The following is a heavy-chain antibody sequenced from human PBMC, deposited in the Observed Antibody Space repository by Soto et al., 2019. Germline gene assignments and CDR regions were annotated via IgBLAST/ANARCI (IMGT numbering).Heavy chain of an antibody. Sequence: QVQLQQWGAGLLRPSETLSLTCAVYGGSFNDYYWTWIRQPPGKGLEWMWEINHKTNTPYNPSLEGRVTFSVDTSKNQFSLRLTSVTAADTALYYCARGEWMIRGADYYYYMDVWGKGTTVTVSS. CDR3: ARGEWMIRGADYYYYMDV. V-gene: IGHV4-34*02. CDR2: INHKTNT. CDR1: GGSFNDYY. J-gene: IGHJ6*03. D-gene: IGHD3-10*01.